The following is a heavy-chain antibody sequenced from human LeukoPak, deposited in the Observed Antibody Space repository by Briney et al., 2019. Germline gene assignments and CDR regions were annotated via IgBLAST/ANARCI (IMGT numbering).Heavy chain of an antibody. Sequence: PSETLCLTCGVSGVPFSNYYWSWVRQSPTQGLEWIGEINHSGYTNYNPSLKSRVTMSIDTSKNQFSLKLTSVTAADAGVYYCTRAVAGHPDWGQGTLVTVSS. CDR1: GVPFSNYY. CDR2: INHSGYT. J-gene: IGHJ4*02. CDR3: TRAVAGHPD. D-gene: IGHD6-19*01. V-gene: IGHV4-34*01.